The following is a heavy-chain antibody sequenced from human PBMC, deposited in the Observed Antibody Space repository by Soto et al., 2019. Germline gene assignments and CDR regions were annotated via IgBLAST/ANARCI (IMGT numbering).Heavy chain of an antibody. D-gene: IGHD5-18*01. CDR3: AKVQYRGYYYGMDV. Sequence: PGGSLRLSCAASGFTFSSYGMHWVRQAPGKGLEWVAVISYDGSNKYYADSVKGRFTISRDNSKNTLYLQMNSLRAEDTDVYYCAKVQYRGYYYGMDVWGQGTTVTVSS. CDR2: ISYDGSNK. V-gene: IGHV3-30*18. J-gene: IGHJ6*02. CDR1: GFTFSSYG.